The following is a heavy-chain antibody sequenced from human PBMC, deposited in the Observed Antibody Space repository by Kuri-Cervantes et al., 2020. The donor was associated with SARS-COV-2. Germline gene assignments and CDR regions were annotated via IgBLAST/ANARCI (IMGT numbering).Heavy chain of an antibody. CDR3: AGRLRFAHSDAFDI. J-gene: IGHJ3*02. V-gene: IGHV1-69*13. CDR1: GGTFSSYA. D-gene: IGHD3-3*01. Sequence: SVKVSCKASGGTFSSYAISWVRQAPGQGLEWMGRIIPIFGTANYAQKFQGRVTITADESTSTAYMELSSLRSADTAVYYCAGRLRFAHSDAFDIWGQGTMVTVSS. CDR2: IIPIFGTA.